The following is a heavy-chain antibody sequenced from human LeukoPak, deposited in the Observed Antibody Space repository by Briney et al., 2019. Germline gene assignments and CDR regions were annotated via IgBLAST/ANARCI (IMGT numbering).Heavy chain of an antibody. Sequence: GGSLRLSCAASGFIFSSYGMHWVRQAPGKGLEWVAFIRYDGSDKYSADSVKGRFTISRDNSKSTLYLQMNSLRAEDTAMYYCAKSASVWNDAQPFDYWGQGTLVTVST. CDR1: GFIFSSYG. CDR2: IRYDGSDK. D-gene: IGHD1-1*01. V-gene: IGHV3-30*02. J-gene: IGHJ4*02. CDR3: AKSASVWNDAQPFDY.